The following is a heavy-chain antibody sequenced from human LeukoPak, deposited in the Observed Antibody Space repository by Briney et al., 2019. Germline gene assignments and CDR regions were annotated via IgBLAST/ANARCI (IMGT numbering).Heavy chain of an antibody. CDR3: ARLVKRSGVPALPLFAFDI. D-gene: IGHD3-10*01. J-gene: IGHJ3*02. V-gene: IGHV4-4*09. CDR1: GGSISSYY. Sequence: SETLSLTCTVSGGSISSYYWSWIRQPPGKGLEWIGYIYTSGSTNYNPSLKSRVTISVDTSKNQFSLKLSSVTAADTAVYYCARLVKRSGVPALPLFAFDIWGQGTMVTVSS. CDR2: IYTSGST.